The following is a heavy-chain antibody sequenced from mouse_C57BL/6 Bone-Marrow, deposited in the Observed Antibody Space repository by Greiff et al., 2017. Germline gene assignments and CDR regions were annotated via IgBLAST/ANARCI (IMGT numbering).Heavy chain of an antibody. D-gene: IGHD2-5*01. V-gene: IGHV1-19*01. CDR3: ARVRSNCY. CDR2: INPYNGGT. Sequence: EVKLVESGPVLVKPGASVKMSCKASGYTFTDYYMNWVKQSHGKSLEWIGVINPYNGGTSYNQKFKGKATLTVDKSSSTAYMELNSLTSEDSAVYYCARVRSNCYWGQGTSVTVSS. J-gene: IGHJ4*01. CDR1: GYTFTDYY.